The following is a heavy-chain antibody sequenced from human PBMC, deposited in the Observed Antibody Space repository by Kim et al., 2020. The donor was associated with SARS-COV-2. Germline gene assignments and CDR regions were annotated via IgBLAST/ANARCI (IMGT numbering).Heavy chain of an antibody. CDR2: INHSGST. CDR1: GGSFSGYY. Sequence: SETLSLTCAVYGGSFSGYYWSWIRQPPGKGLEWIGEINHSGSTNYNPSLKSRVTISVDTSKNQFSLKLSSVTAADTAVYYCARGRGIAASGTLLYYYYYGMDVWGQWTTVTVSS. V-gene: IGHV4-34*01. CDR3: ARGRGIAASGTLLYYYYYGMDV. J-gene: IGHJ6*02. D-gene: IGHD6-13*01.